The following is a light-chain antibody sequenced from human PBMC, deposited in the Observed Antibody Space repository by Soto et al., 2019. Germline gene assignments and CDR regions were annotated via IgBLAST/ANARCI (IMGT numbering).Light chain of an antibody. V-gene: IGKV3-15*01. CDR1: QGLGSD. CDR2: GAS. Sequence: ETVMTQFPASLSVSPGEGATISCRASQGLGSDLAWYQQSPGQAPRLLIYGASTRATGAPARFSGSGSGTEFTLTISSLQSEDFGVYYCQQYADWPWTFGQGTKVDIK. J-gene: IGKJ1*01. CDR3: QQYADWPWT.